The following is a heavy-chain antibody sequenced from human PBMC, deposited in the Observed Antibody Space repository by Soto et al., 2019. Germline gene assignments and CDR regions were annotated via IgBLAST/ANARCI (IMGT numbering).Heavy chain of an antibody. J-gene: IGHJ4*02. D-gene: IGHD7-27*01. CDR3: ARRPPNWGFDY. CDR1: GGSISSYY. Sequence: SETLSLTCTVSGGSISSYYWSWIRQPPGKGLEWIGYIYYSGSTNYNPSLKSRVTISVDTSKNQFSLKLSSVTAADTAVYYCARRPPNWGFDYWGQGTLVTVSS. CDR2: IYYSGST. V-gene: IGHV4-59*08.